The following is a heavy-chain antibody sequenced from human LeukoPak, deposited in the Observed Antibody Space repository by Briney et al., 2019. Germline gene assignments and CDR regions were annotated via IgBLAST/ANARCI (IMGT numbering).Heavy chain of an antibody. CDR1: GGSISSGGYS. J-gene: IGHJ3*02. CDR3: ARGVGDYGDLRPTSDAFDI. CDR2: IYHSGST. V-gene: IGHV4-30-2*01. Sequence: SQTLSLTCAVSGGSISSGGYSWSWIRQPPGKGLEWIGYIYHSGSTYYNPSLKSRVTMSVDTSKNQFSLKLSSVTAADTAVYYCARGVGDYGDLRPTSDAFDIWGQGTMVTVSS. D-gene: IGHD4-17*01.